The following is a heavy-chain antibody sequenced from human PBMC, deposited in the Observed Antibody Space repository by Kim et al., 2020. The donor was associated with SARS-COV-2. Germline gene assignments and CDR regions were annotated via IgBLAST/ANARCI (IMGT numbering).Heavy chain of an antibody. Sequence: SETLSLTCAVYGGSFSGYYWSWIRQPPGKGLEWIGEINHSGSTNYNPSLKSRVTISVDTSKNQFSLKLSSVTAADTAVYYCARVRLGAVAGYYNWFDPWGQGTLVTVSS. CDR2: INHSGST. CDR3: ARVRLGAVAGYYNWFDP. D-gene: IGHD6-19*01. CDR1: GGSFSGYY. J-gene: IGHJ5*02. V-gene: IGHV4-34*01.